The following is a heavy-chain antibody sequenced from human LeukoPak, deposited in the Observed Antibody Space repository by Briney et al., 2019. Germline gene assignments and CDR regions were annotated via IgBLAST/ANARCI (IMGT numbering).Heavy chain of an antibody. V-gene: IGHV4-39*07. J-gene: IGHJ4*02. D-gene: IGHD6-19*01. CDR1: GGSISSSSYY. Sequence: SETLSLTCTVSGGSISSSSYYWGWIRQPPGKGLEWIGSIYYSGSTYYNPSLKSRVTISVDTSKNQFSLKLSSVTAADTAVYYCATRSRSGRRYFDYWGQGTLVTVSS. CDR2: IYYSGST. CDR3: ATRSRSGRRYFDY.